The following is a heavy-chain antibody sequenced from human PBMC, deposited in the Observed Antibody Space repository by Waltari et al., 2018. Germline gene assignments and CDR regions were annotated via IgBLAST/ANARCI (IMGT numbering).Heavy chain of an antibody. V-gene: IGHV4-59*01. CDR3: AREYSSFDY. J-gene: IGHJ4*02. CDR2: IHYSGST. Sequence: QVQLQESGPGLVKPSETLSLTCTVPGGSISTYYWSWIRQPPGKGLEWIGYIHYSGSTSYNPSLKSRVTISVDTSKNQLSLKVSSVTAADTAVYYCAREYSSFDYWGQGTLVTVSS. CDR1: GGSISTYY. D-gene: IGHD6-13*01.